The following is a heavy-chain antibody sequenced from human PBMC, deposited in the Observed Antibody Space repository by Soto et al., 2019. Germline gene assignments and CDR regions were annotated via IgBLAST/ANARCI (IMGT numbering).Heavy chain of an antibody. V-gene: IGHV5-51*06. J-gene: IGHJ6*02. Sequence: ESLKIPCKDAGYCFNNFWIAWVRQMPGKGLEWMGIIYLGDSDSRYSPSFHGQVTISADQSISTAYLPWSSPKAPDTGIYYCARTPPPDVCGGYAYYNYGLDFWGQGTTVTVSS. D-gene: IGHD2-21*01. CDR1: GYCFNNFW. CDR2: IYLGDSDS. CDR3: ARTPPPDVCGGYAYYNYGLDF.